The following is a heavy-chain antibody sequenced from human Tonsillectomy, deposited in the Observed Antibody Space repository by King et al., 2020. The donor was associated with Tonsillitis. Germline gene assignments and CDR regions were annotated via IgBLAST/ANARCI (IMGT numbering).Heavy chain of an antibody. V-gene: IGHV4-59*01. CDR2: IYERGST. CDR1: GGSTSAYH. J-gene: IGHJ4*02. D-gene: IGHD6-19*01. CDR3: ASGQWLANFDY. Sequence: LQLQESGPGLVKPSETLSLTCTVSGGSTSAYHWSWIRQPPGKGLEWIGYIYERGSTNSNPSLKSRVTMSVDTSKNQFSLKLTSVTAADTAVYYCASGQWLANFDYWGQGTRVTVSS.